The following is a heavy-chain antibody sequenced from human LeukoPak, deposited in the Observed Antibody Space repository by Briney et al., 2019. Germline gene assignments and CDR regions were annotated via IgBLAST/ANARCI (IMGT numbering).Heavy chain of an antibody. D-gene: IGHD6-6*01. CDR3: ARGSHYFDY. J-gene: IGHJ4*02. Sequence: GGSLRLSCAASGFTFSSYAMHWVRQAPGKGLEWVAVISYDGSNKYYADSVKGRFTISRDSSKNTLYLQMNSLRAEDTAVYYCARGSHYFDYWGQGTLVTVTS. V-gene: IGHV3-30*04. CDR2: ISYDGSNK. CDR1: GFTFSSYA.